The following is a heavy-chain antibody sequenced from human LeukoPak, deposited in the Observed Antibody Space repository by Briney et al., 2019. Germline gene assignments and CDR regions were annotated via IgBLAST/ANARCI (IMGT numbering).Heavy chain of an antibody. CDR3: ARDTLLY. Sequence: GGSLRFSCAASGFTFSSNWMSWVRQAPGKGLEWVANIKQDGSEKYYVDSVKGRFTISRDNAKNSLYLQMNSLRAEDTAVYYCARDTLLYWGQGTLVTVSS. J-gene: IGHJ4*02. D-gene: IGHD2-15*01. CDR1: GFTFSSNW. CDR2: IKQDGSEK. V-gene: IGHV3-7*03.